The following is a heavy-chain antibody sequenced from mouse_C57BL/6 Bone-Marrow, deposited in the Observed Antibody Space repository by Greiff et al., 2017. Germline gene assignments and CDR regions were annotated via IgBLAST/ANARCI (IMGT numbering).Heavy chain of an antibody. D-gene: IGHD2-3*01. CDR1: GYTFTSYT. CDR3: ARYYDGYYYAMDY. CDR2: INPSSGYT. V-gene: IGHV1-4*01. Sequence: VQLQQSGAELARPGASVKMSCKASGYTFTSYTMHWVKQRPGQGLEWIGYINPSSGYTKYNQKFKDKATLTADKSSSTAYMQLSSLTSEDSAVYYCARYYDGYYYAMDYWGQGTSVTVSS. J-gene: IGHJ4*01.